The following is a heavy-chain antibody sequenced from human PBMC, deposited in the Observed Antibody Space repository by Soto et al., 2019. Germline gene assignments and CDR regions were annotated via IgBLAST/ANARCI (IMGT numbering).Heavy chain of an antibody. CDR3: ARAGNGGNFNDVFDI. D-gene: IGHD2-21*02. CDR1: GGSITGYC. J-gene: IGHJ3*02. V-gene: IGHV4-4*07. Sequence: QVQLQESGPGLVKPSDTLSLTCTVSGGSITGYCWSWIRQPAGKGLEWIGRIYTSGSTTFNPSLKSRVTMSVDTSKKQFSLKLDSVTAADTAVYYCARAGNGGNFNDVFDIWGQGTMVTVSS. CDR2: IYTSGST.